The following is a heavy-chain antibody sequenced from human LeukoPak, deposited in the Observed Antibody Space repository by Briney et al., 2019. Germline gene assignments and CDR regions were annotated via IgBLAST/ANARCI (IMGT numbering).Heavy chain of an antibody. CDR3: ASKDSSGWYNWFDP. CDR2: INPGGGST. V-gene: IGHV1-46*01. D-gene: IGHD6-19*01. CDR1: GYTFTSYY. J-gene: IGHJ5*02. Sequence: ASVKVSCKASGYTFTSYYIHWVRQAPGQGLEWMGVINPGGGSTSYAQKFQGRVTMTRDTSTSTVYMELSSLRSEDTAVYYCASKDSSGWYNWFDPWGQGTLVTVSS.